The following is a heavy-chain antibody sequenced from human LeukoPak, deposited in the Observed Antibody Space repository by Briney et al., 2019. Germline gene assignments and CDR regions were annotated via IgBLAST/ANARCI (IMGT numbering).Heavy chain of an antibody. J-gene: IGHJ5*02. D-gene: IGHD1-26*01. CDR2: IYTSGST. CDR3: ARHPYRRATNWFDP. V-gene: IGHV4-4*07. CDR1: GGSISSYY. Sequence: SETLSLTCTVSGGSISSYYWSWIRQPAGKGLEWIGRIYTSGSTNYNPSLKSRVTMSVDTSQNQFSLKLSSVTAADTAVYYCARHPYRRATNWFDPWGQGTLVTVSS.